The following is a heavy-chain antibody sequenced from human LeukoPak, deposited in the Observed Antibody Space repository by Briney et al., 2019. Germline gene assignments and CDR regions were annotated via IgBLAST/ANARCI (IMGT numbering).Heavy chain of an antibody. Sequence: ASVKVSCKASGYTFTSFHMHWVRQAPGQGLEWMGILNPGDGYTNYAQKFQGRVTVTRDTSTSTVYMELRSLRSEDTAVYYCAKDRGASYTFYIWGQGTMVTVSS. CDR2: LNPGDGYT. D-gene: IGHD1-26*01. J-gene: IGHJ3*02. V-gene: IGHV1-46*01. CDR1: GYTFTSFH. CDR3: AKDRGASYTFYI.